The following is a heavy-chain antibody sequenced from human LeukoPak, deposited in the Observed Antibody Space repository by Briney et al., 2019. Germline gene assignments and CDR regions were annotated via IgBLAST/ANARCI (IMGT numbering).Heavy chain of an antibody. D-gene: IGHD4-17*01. CDR2: IHFSAGT. CDR3: ARHVYGEGMVV. CDR1: GDSLNGYY. Sequence: SETLSLTCTVSGDSLNGYYWGWIRQPPGEGLECIDHIHFSAGTAHNASLKSRLTISLDTSKNQFSLTLSSVSAADTAVYYCARHVYGEGMVVWGKGTTVTVSS. J-gene: IGHJ6*04. V-gene: IGHV4-59*08.